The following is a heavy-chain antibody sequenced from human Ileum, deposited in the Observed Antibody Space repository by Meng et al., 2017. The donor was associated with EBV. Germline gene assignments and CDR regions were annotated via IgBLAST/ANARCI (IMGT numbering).Heavy chain of an antibody. Sequence: SCGDLVNPGGSLRISCAASGLTFSDSSMTWIRQAPGKGLEWIAFISSSSNIIYYTDSVKGRFTVSRDNAKNSLFLQMNSLRAEDTAVYFCARGRSWFDPWGQGTLVTVSS. V-gene: IGHV3-11*01. CDR3: ARGRSWFDP. CDR2: ISSSSNII. CDR1: GLTFSDSS. J-gene: IGHJ5*02.